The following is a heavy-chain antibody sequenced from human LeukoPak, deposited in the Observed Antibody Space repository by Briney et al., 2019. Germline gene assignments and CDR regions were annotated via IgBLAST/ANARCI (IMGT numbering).Heavy chain of an antibody. J-gene: IGHJ4*02. V-gene: IGHV3-21*01. D-gene: IGHD1-1*01. CDR1: GFAFSSYT. Sequence: GGSLRLSCATSGFAFSSYTMNWVRQAPGKGLEWVSSISSSTIYTYYADSVKGRFTISRDNAKNSLYLQMNSLRAEDTAVYYCARGGSGNWNAPFDYWGQGTLVTVSS. CDR2: ISSSTIYT. CDR3: ARGGSGNWNAPFDY.